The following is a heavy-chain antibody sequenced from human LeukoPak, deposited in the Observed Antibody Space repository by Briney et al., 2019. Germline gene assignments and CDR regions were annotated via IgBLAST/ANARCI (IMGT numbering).Heavy chain of an antibody. V-gene: IGHV3-74*01. Sequence: GGSLRLSCAASGFTFSRYWIHWVRQAPGKGLEWVSRINPDGSTTTYADSVKGRFTISRDNAKNTVYLQMNSLRAEDTAVYYCASFETVAAKPFDYWGQGTLVTVSS. J-gene: IGHJ4*02. CDR3: ASFETVAAKPFDY. CDR1: GFTFSRYW. CDR2: INPDGSTT. D-gene: IGHD6-19*01.